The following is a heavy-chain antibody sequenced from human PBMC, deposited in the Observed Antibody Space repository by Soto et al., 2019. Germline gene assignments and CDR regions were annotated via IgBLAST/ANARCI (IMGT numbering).Heavy chain of an antibody. CDR1: GGTFSSYA. CDR2: IIPIFGTA. Sequence: QVQLVQSGAEVKKPGSSVKVSCKASGGTFSSYAISWVRQAPGQGLEWMGGIIPIFGTANYAQNFQGRVTIPAGESTSTAYMELSSLRYEDTAVYYCARDFEGGSCTIFGVAPSDYYYYYGMDVWGQGTTVTVSS. V-gene: IGHV1-69*01. CDR3: ARDFEGGSCTIFGVAPSDYYYYYGMDV. J-gene: IGHJ6*02. D-gene: IGHD3-3*01.